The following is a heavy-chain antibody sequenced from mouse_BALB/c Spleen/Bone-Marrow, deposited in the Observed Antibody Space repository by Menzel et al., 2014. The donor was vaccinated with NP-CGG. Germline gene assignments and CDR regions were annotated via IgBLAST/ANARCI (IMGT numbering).Heavy chain of an antibody. J-gene: IGHJ1*01. Sequence: VQLKESGPELVKPGASMKISCKASGYSFTGYTMNWVKQSHGKNLEWIGLINPYNGGTTYNQKFKGKATLTVDKSSSTAYMELLSLTSEDSAVYYCASYFGSSCYFDVWGAGTTVTVSS. D-gene: IGHD1-1*01. CDR3: ASYFGSSCYFDV. V-gene: IGHV1-18*01. CDR1: GYSFTGYT. CDR2: INPYNGGT.